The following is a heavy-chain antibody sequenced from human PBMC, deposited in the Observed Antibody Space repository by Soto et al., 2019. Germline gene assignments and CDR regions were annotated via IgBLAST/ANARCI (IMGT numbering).Heavy chain of an antibody. CDR1: AFSLSTNGVG. CDR2: IYWNEDK. J-gene: IGHJ4*02. V-gene: IGHV2-5*01. D-gene: IGHD2-8*01. Sequence: SGPTLVNPTQTLTLTCTFSAFSLSTNGVGVGWIRQPPGKPLEWLAVIYWNEDKRYSRSLKSRLSITKDTSKNQVVLTMTTMDPVDTATYYCVHTVMVNTITGGHYFDYLGPGSQVNVSS. CDR3: VHTVMVNTITGGHYFDY.